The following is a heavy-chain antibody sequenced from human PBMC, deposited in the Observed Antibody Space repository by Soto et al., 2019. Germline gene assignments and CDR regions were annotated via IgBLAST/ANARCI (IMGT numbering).Heavy chain of an antibody. D-gene: IGHD5-12*01. CDR3: ARDRRRGYSGYYYGMDV. CDR1: GGSFSGYY. J-gene: IGHJ6*02. V-gene: IGHV4-34*01. CDR2: INHSGST. Sequence: SETLSLTCAVYGGSFSGYYWSWIRQPPGKGLEWIGEINHSGSTNYNPSLKSRVTISVDTSKNQFSLKLSSATAADTAVYYCARDRRRGYSGYYYGMDVWGQGTTVTVSS.